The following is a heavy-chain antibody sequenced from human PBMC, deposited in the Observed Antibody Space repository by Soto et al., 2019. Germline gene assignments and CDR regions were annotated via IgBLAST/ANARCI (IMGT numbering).Heavy chain of an antibody. D-gene: IGHD3-3*01. Sequence: PGGSLRLSCAASEFSFSDYWMAWVRQAPGKGLEWVANLDQDGSEKHYVDSVKGRFTISRDNAKNSLYLQMNSLRAEDTAVYYCARALPYYDFWSGPPPTWYMDVWGKGTTVTVSS. CDR1: EFSFSDYW. J-gene: IGHJ6*03. V-gene: IGHV3-7*02. CDR2: LDQDGSEK. CDR3: ARALPYYDFWSGPPPTWYMDV.